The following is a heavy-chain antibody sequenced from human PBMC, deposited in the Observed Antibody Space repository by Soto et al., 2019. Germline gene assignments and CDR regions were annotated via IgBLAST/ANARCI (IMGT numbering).Heavy chain of an antibody. CDR2: INHSGST. D-gene: IGHD2-8*02. CDR3: ATDKITGLFDY. Sequence: QVQLQQWGAGLLKPSETLSLTCAVYGGSFSGYYWTWIRQPPGTGLEWIGEINHSGSTNYNPSLKSRVTISVDTSTNLFSLKLTSVTAADTAVYYCATDKITGLFDYWGQGTLVTVSS. CDR1: GGSFSGYY. J-gene: IGHJ4*02. V-gene: IGHV4-34*01.